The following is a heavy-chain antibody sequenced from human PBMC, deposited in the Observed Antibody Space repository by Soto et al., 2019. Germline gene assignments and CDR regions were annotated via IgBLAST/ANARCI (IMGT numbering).Heavy chain of an antibody. Sequence: GGSLRLSCAASGFIFNNYSMHWVRQAPGKGPEWVAVIWYNGNYKYYLDSVKGRFTVSRDNSKNTLHLQMDSLRAEDTAIYYCARALGRSSWYGDYWGQGTLVTVSS. D-gene: IGHD6-13*01. CDR2: IWYNGNYK. J-gene: IGHJ4*02. CDR1: GFIFNNYS. V-gene: IGHV3-33*03. CDR3: ARALGRSSWYGDY.